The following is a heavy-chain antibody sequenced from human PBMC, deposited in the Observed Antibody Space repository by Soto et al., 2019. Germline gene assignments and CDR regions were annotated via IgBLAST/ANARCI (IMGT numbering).Heavy chain of an antibody. Sequence: QVQLVQSGAEVKKPGASVKVSCKASGYTFTSYYMHWVRQAPGQGLEWMGIINPSGGSTSYAQKLQGRVTMTRDTTTSTVYMELSILRSEDTAVYYCARGGEELRGTDYWGQGTLVTVSS. D-gene: IGHD1-26*01. CDR2: INPSGGST. V-gene: IGHV1-46*03. CDR1: GYTFTSYY. CDR3: ARGGEELRGTDY. J-gene: IGHJ4*02.